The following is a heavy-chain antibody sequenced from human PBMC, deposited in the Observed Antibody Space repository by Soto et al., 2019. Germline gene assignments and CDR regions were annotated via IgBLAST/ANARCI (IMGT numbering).Heavy chain of an antibody. CDR3: ASLGDRVVTIRYYGMDV. V-gene: IGHV1-69*13. D-gene: IGHD3-3*01. Sequence: GASVKVSCKASGGTFSSYAISWVRQAPGQGLEWMGGIIPIFGTANYAQKFQGGVTITADESTSTAYMELSSLRSEDTAVYYCASLGDRVVTIRYYGMDVWGQGTTVTVSS. CDR1: GGTFSSYA. CDR2: IIPIFGTA. J-gene: IGHJ6*02.